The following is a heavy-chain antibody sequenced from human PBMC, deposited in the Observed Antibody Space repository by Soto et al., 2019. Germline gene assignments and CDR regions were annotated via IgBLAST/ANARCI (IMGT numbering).Heavy chain of an antibody. CDR2: IRSNADGGTA. Sequence: EVQLVESGGGLVKPGGSLRLSCAASGFTFSNAWMNWVRQAPGKGLEWVGRIRSNADGGTADYAAPVKGRFTFSRDDSQNTLFLQMNSLKTQDTAVYFCTTSISGLVTGHCGQGTLVTVSS. CDR3: TTSISGLVTGH. V-gene: IGHV3-15*07. CDR1: GFTFSNAW. D-gene: IGHD3-3*01. J-gene: IGHJ4*02.